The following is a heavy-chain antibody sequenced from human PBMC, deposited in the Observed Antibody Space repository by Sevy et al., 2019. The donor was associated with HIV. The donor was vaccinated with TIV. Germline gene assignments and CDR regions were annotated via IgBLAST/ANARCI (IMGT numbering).Heavy chain of an antibody. D-gene: IGHD2-2*01. CDR3: PRTSRGIVVVRAAQPYYGMDV. V-gene: IGHV7-4-1*02. CDR2: INTNTGNP. Sequence: ASVKVSCKASGYTFISYGMNWVRQAPGQGLEWMGWINTNTGNPTYAQGFTGRFVFSLDTSINTAYLQISSLKAEDTAVYYCPRTSRGIVVVRAAQPYYGMDVWGQGTTVTVSS. J-gene: IGHJ6*02. CDR1: GYTFISYG.